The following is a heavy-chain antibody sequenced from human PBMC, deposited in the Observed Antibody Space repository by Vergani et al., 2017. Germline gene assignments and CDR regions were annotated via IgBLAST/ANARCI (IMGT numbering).Heavy chain of an antibody. CDR2: FDPEHGEV. D-gene: IGHD3-22*01. CDR1: GYSLTELN. CDR3: AIVTEYYDSSGYYLDY. V-gene: IGHV1-24*01. J-gene: IGHJ4*02. Sequence: QVQLVQSGSEVRKPGASVKVSCQVSGYSLTELNIHWVRQAPGKGLEWMGGFDPEHGEVTFAHHIQGRVTMTEDRSTDTAYMELSSLRPEDTALYYCAIVTEYYDSSGYYLDYWGQGTLVTVSS.